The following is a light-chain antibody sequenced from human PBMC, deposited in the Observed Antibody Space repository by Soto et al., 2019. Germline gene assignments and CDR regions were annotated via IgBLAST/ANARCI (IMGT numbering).Light chain of an antibody. Sequence: AIRMTKSPSSFSASTGDRVTITCRASQSVTSYLAWYQQKPGKAPKLLIYAASSLQTGVPSRFSGSGSGTDFTLTISSLQPEDFGTYYCQQAISSPITFGQGTRLEI. CDR2: AAS. V-gene: IGKV1-8*01. J-gene: IGKJ5*01. CDR3: QQAISSPIT. CDR1: QSVTSY.